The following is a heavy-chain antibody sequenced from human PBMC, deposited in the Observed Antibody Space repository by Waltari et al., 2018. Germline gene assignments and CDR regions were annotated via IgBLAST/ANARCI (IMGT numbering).Heavy chain of an antibody. V-gene: IGHV3-74*01. D-gene: IGHD3-16*02. CDR2: VNSDGTSQ. CDR3: ARGGGYRYDY. CDR1: GFIFSNYW. Sequence: EVQLVESGGGLVQPGGSLRLSCAASGFIFSNYWMHWVRQAPGEGLVWVSNVNSDGTSQSYADSVRGRFTISRDNAKNTVYLQMSSLRADDTAVYYCARGGGYRYDYWGQGTLVSVSS. J-gene: IGHJ4*02.